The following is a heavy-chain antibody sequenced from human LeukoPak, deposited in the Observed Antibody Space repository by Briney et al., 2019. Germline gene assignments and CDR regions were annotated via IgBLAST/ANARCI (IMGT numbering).Heavy chain of an antibody. V-gene: IGHV3-7*01. J-gene: IGHJ6*04. Sequence: ETLSLTCTVSGGSISSYYWSWVRQAPGKGLEWVANIKHEGSEIYYLDSVKGRFTISRDNAKNSLYLQMNSLRAEDTAVYYCVRRGSAWSGFYRREKMDVWGKGTTVTVSS. CDR3: VRRGSAWSGFYRREKMDV. D-gene: IGHD3-3*01. CDR1: GGSISSYY. CDR2: IKHEGSEI.